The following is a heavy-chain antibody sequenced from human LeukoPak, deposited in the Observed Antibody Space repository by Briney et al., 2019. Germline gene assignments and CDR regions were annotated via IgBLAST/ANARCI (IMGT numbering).Heavy chain of an antibody. V-gene: IGHV3-21*01. Sequence: GGSLRLSCAASGFTFSTYSMNWVRQAPGKGLEWVSFISGGGSYIYYAESVKGRFTISRDNAKNSLYLQMNSLRAEDTAIYYCARDRVASGRFGEVASWGQGTLVTVYS. J-gene: IGHJ5*02. D-gene: IGHD3-10*01. CDR1: GFTFSTYS. CDR2: ISGGGSYI. CDR3: ARDRVASGRFGEVAS.